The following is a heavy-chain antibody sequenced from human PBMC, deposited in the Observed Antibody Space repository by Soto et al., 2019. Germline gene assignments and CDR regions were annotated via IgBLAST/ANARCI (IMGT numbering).Heavy chain of an antibody. CDR2: ISAYNGNT. V-gene: IGHV1-18*01. Sequence: ASVKVSCKASGYTFTSYGISWVRQAPGQGLEWMGWISAYNGNTNYAQKLQGRVTMTTDTSTSTAYMELRSLRSDDTAVYYCARAMVRGVSIGPYGMDVWGQGATVTVSS. D-gene: IGHD3-10*01. J-gene: IGHJ6*02. CDR3: ARAMVRGVSIGPYGMDV. CDR1: GYTFTSYG.